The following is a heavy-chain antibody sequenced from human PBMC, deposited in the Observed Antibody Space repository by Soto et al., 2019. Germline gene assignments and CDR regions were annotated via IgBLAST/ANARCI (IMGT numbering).Heavy chain of an antibody. CDR2: INHSGST. J-gene: IGHJ5*02. CDR3: ASFSPVVTPRWFDP. CDR1: GGSFSGYY. V-gene: IGHV4-34*01. Sequence: SETLSLTCAVYGGSFSGYYWSWIRQPPGKGLEWIGEINHSGSTNYNPSLKSRVNISVDTSKNQFSLKLSSVTAADTAVYYCASFSPVVTPRWFDPWGQGTLVTVSS. D-gene: IGHD2-21*02.